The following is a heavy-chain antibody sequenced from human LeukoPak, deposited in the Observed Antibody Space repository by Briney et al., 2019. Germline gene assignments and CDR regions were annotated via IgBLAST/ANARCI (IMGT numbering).Heavy chain of an antibody. D-gene: IGHD4-17*01. V-gene: IGHV3-53*01. CDR3: ARASLRGDYFQGFDL. CDR1: GFTVSSNY. CDR2: IYSGGST. J-gene: IGHJ2*01. Sequence: GGSLRLSCAASGFTVSSNYMSWVRQAPGKGLEWVSVIYSGGSTYYADSVKGRFTISRDNSKNTLYLQMNSLRAEDTAVYYCARASLRGDYFQGFDLWGRGTLVTVFS.